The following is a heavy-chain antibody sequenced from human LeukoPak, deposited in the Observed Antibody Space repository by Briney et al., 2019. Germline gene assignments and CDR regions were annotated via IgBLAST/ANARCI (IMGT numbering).Heavy chain of an antibody. CDR3: ARDHKLELLYYYYGMDV. CDR1: GFTFSSYA. Sequence: GRSLRLSCAASGFTFSSYAMHWVRQAPGKGLEGVAVISYDGSNKYYADSVKGRFTISRDDSKNTLYLQMNSLRAEDTAVYYCARDHKLELLYYYYGMDVWGQGTTVTVSS. D-gene: IGHD1-7*01. J-gene: IGHJ6*02. CDR2: ISYDGSNK. V-gene: IGHV3-30-3*01.